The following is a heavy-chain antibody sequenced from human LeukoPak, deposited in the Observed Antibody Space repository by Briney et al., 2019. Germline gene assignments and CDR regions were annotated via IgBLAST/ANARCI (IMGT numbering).Heavy chain of an antibody. CDR2: IIPIFGTS. J-gene: IGHJ5*02. D-gene: IGHD5-18*01. CDR3: ARDPRGTAMVIHNWFDP. V-gene: IGHV1-69*13. CDR1: GGTFSNYA. Sequence: SVKVSCKASGGTFSNYAINWVRQAPGQGLEWIGGIIPIFGTSNYAQKFQGRVTITADDSTSTAYMELSSLRSEDTAVYYCARDPRGTAMVIHNWFDPWGQGTLVTVSS.